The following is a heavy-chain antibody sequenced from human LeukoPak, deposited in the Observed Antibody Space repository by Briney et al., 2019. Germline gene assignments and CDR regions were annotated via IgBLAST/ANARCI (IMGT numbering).Heavy chain of an antibody. J-gene: IGHJ1*01. D-gene: IGHD3-3*01. CDR3: ARGYYDFWSGYYTGRFWGFQH. CDR1: GGSFSGYY. V-gene: IGHV4-34*01. CDR2: INHSGST. Sequence: SETLSLTCAVYGGSFSGYYWSWIRQPPGKGLEWIGEINHSGSTNYNPSLKSRVTISVDTSKNQFSLKLSSVTAADTAVYYCARGYYDFWSGYYTGRFWGFQHGGQGTLVTVSS.